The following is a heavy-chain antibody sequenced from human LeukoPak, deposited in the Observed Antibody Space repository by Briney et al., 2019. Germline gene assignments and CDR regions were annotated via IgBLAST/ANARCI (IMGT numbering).Heavy chain of an antibody. V-gene: IGHV1-46*01. CDR3: ARHKEVGDYYYFDY. CDR2: INPSGGST. J-gene: IGHJ4*02. D-gene: IGHD2/OR15-2a*01. Sequence: ASVKVSCKASGYTFTNYGISWVRQAPGQGLEWMGIINPSGGSTSYTQKFQGRVTMTRDTSTTTVYMELSSLRSQDTAVYYCARHKEVGDYYYFDYWGQGTLVTVSS. CDR1: GYTFTNYG.